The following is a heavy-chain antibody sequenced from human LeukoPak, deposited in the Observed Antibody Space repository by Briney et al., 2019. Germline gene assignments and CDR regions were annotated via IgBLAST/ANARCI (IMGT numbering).Heavy chain of an antibody. V-gene: IGHV3-21*01. CDR3: ARGNSGYDSVKAYGMDV. Sequence: GGSLRLSCAASGFTFSSYSMNWVRQAPGKGLEWVSSISSSSSYIYYADSVKGRFTISRDNAKNSLYLQMNSLRAEDTAVYYCARGNSGYDSVKAYGMDVWGQGTTVTVSS. D-gene: IGHD5-12*01. CDR2: ISSSSSYI. CDR1: GFTFSSYS. J-gene: IGHJ6*02.